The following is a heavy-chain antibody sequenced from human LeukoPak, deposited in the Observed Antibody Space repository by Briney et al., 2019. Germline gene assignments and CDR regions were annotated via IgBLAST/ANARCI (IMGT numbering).Heavy chain of an antibody. J-gene: IGHJ4*02. CDR1: GFTFSSYG. Sequence: GRSLRLSCAASGFTFSSYGMHWVRQAPGKGLEWVAVISYDGSNKYYADSVKGRFTTSRDNSKNTLYLQMNSLRAEDTAVYYCAKDLHYRGQGTVSPSPQ. CDR2: ISYDGSNK. CDR3: AKDLHY. V-gene: IGHV3-30*18.